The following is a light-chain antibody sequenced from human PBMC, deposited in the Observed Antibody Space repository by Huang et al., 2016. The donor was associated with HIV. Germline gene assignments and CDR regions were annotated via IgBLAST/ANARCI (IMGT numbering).Light chain of an antibody. J-gene: IGKJ4*01. Sequence: DIVMTESPYSLAVSLGERATITGKSSQSVFYSSNKNNYLAWYQQKPGQPPRLLSYWASARETGVRDRVDGCGCGTDFTFTISNLEAEDVAVYYCQQYYKTPLTFGEGTKVEIK. V-gene: IGKV4-1*01. CDR1: QSVFYSSNKNNY. CDR2: WAS. CDR3: QQYYKTPLT.